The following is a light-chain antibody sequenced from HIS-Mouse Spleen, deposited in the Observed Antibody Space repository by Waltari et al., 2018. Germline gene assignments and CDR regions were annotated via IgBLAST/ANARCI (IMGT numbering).Light chain of an antibody. CDR1: ALPKNY. J-gene: IGLJ2*01. V-gene: IGLV3-10*01. Sequence: SSELTQPPSLSVTAGQPARNPCFGVALPKNYAYWYQQKSGQAPVLVIYEDSKRPSGIPERFSGSSSGTMATLTISGAQVEDEADYYCYSTDSSGNHRVFGGGTKLTVL. CDR2: EDS. CDR3: YSTDSSGNHRV.